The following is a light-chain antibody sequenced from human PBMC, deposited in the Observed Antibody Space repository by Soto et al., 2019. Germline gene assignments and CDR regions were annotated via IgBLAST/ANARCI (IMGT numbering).Light chain of an antibody. CDR2: AAS. J-gene: IGKJ3*01. CDR3: QQTYSTPFT. V-gene: IGKV1-39*01. Sequence: DIQMTQSPSSLSASVGDRVTITCRASQSISSYLNWYQQKPGKAPKLLIYAASSLQSGVPSRFSGSGSGTDFTLTISSLPPEDSATYYCQQTYSTPFTFGPGTKVDIK. CDR1: QSISSY.